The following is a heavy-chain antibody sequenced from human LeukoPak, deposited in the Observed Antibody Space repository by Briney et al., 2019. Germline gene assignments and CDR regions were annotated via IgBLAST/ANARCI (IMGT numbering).Heavy chain of an antibody. V-gene: IGHV1-8*01. CDR2: MNPNSGNT. D-gene: IGHD3-3*01. CDR1: GYTFTSYD. CDR3: ARNTYYDFWSGYSSSSGHIGY. J-gene: IGHJ4*02. Sequence: ASVKVSCKXSGYTFTSYDINWVRQATGQGLEWMGWMNPNSGNTGYAQKFQGRVTMTRNTSISTAYVELSSLRSEDTAVYYCARNTYYDFWSGYSSSSGHIGYWGQGTLVTVSS.